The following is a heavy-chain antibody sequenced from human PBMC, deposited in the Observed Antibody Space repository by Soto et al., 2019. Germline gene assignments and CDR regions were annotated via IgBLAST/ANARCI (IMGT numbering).Heavy chain of an antibody. CDR3: ARDGAAVGYSYGYRFDY. D-gene: IGHD5-18*01. J-gene: IGHJ4*02. CDR1: GFTFSSYG. V-gene: IGHV3-33*01. Sequence: GGSLRLSCAASGFTFSSYGMHWVRQAPGKGLEWVAVIWYDGSNKYYADSVKGRFTISRDNSKNTLYLQMNSLRAKDTAVYYCARDGAAVGYSYGYRFDYWGQGTLVTVSS. CDR2: IWYDGSNK.